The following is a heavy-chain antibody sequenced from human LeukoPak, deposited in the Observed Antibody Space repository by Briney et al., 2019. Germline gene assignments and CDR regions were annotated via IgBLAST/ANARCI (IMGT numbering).Heavy chain of an antibody. J-gene: IGHJ1*01. D-gene: IGHD2-21*01. CDR1: GFTVSNNY. Sequence: GGSLRLSCAASGFTVSNNYMTWVRQAPGKGLEWVSLIYSAGSTYYADSVKGRFTISRDNSKNTLYLQMNSLRAEDTAVYYCAKVLRTCGGDCYSGQNAEYLQHWGQGTLVTVSS. V-gene: IGHV3-66*01. CDR3: AKVLRTCGGDCYSGQNAEYLQH. CDR2: IYSAGST.